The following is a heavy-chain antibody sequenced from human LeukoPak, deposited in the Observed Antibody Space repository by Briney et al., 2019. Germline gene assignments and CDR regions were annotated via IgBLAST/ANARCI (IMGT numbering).Heavy chain of an antibody. CDR1: GFTFSSYG. D-gene: IGHD3-10*01. J-gene: IGHJ4*02. CDR3: AKFGGSGSGGLSHFDY. CDR2: IRYDGSNK. V-gene: IGHV3-30*02. Sequence: GGSLRLSCAASGFTFSSYGMHWVRQAPGKGLEWVAFIRYDGSNKYYADSVKGRFTISRDNSKNTLYLQMNSLRAEDTAVCYCAKFGGSGSGGLSHFDYWGQGTLVTVSS.